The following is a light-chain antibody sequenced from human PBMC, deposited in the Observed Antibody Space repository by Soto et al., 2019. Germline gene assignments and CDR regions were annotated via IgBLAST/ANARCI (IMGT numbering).Light chain of an antibody. CDR3: QQRTDWPPVYT. CDR2: DAS. Sequence: EIVMTQSPATLSVSPGERATLSCRASQSVSSNLAWYQQKPGQAPRLLIYDASTRATGIPARFSGSGSGTEFTLTISSLQSEDFAVYYCQQRTDWPPVYTFGQGTKLEIK. J-gene: IGKJ2*01. V-gene: IGKV3-15*01. CDR1: QSVSSN.